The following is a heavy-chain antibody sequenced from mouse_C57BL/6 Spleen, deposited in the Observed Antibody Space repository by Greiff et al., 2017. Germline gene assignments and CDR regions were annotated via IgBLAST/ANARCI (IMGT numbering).Heavy chain of an antibody. D-gene: IGHD1-2*01. CDR2: IYPGNSDT. V-gene: IGHV1-5*01. Sequence: EVQLQQSGTVLARPGASVKMSCKTSGYTFTSYWMHWVKQRPGQGLEWIGAIYPGNSDTSYNQKFKGKAKLTAGTSASTAYMELSSLTNEDSAVYYCTHYDGAYWGQGTLVTVSA. CDR3: THYDGAY. CDR1: GYTFTSYW. J-gene: IGHJ3*01.